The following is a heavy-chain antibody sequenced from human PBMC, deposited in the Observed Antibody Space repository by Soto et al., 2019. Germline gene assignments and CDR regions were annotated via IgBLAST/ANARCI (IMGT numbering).Heavy chain of an antibody. D-gene: IGHD4-17*01. Sequence: QVQLVESGGGVVQPGRSLRLSCAASGFTFSSYGMHWVRQAPGKGLEWVAVISYDGSNKYYADSVKGRFTISRDNSKNTLYLQMNSLRAEDTAVYYCAKDWRAYGGLTRIEKMDIWGQGTTVTVSS. CDR2: ISYDGSNK. CDR3: AKDWRAYGGLTRIEKMDI. J-gene: IGHJ6*02. CDR1: GFTFSSYG. V-gene: IGHV3-30*18.